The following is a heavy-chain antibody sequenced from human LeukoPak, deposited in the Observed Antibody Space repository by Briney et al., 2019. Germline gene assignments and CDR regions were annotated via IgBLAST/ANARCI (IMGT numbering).Heavy chain of an antibody. CDR3: AKDMARSGWYREFDY. J-gene: IGHJ4*02. D-gene: IGHD6-19*01. V-gene: IGHV3-43*01. CDR2: ISWDGGST. CDR1: GFTFDDYT. Sequence: GGSLRLSCAASGFTFDDYTMHWARQAPGKGLEWVSLISWDGGSTYYADSVKGRFTISRDNSKNSLYLQMNSLRTEDTALYYCAKDMARSGWYREFDYWGQGTLVTVSS.